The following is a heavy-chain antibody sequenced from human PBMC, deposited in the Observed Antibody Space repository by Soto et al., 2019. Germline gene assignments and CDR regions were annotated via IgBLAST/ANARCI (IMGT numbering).Heavy chain of an antibody. J-gene: IGHJ6*02. CDR1: GYTLTELS. CDR3: ATPGLGVVVPAAMRGPYYGMDV. CDR2: FDPEDGET. Sequence: ASVKVSCKVSGYTLTELSMHWVRQAPGKGLEWMGGFDPEDGETIYAQKFQGRVTMTEDTSTGTAYMELSSLRSEDTAVYYWATPGLGVVVPAAMRGPYYGMDVWGQGTTVTVSS. D-gene: IGHD2-2*01. V-gene: IGHV1-24*01.